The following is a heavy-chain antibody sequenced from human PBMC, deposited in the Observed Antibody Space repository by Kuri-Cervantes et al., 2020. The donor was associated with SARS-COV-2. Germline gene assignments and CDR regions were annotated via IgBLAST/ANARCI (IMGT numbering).Heavy chain of an antibody. D-gene: IGHD4-11*01. CDR1: GYTLTDYY. V-gene: IGHV1-2*02. CDR3: ARENYDYSNFNYYYCMDV. Sequence: ASVKVSCKASGYTLTDYYIHWVRQAPGQGLEWMGWINPNTGGTNYAQKFQGRVTMSRDTSINTAYMELSRLRSDDTAVYYCARENYDYSNFNYYYCMDVWGKGTTVTVSS. CDR2: INPNTGGT. J-gene: IGHJ6*03.